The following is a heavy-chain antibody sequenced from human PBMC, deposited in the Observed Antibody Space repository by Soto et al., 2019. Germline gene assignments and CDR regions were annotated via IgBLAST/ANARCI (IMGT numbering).Heavy chain of an antibody. CDR1: GGTFSSYA. CDR2: IIPIFGTA. CDR3: ATGIAGAGTRFYYYYGMDV. J-gene: IGHJ6*02. V-gene: IGHV1-69*12. D-gene: IGHD6-13*01. Sequence: QVQLVQSGAEVKKPGSSVKVSCKASGGTFSSYAISWVRQAPGQGLEWMGGIIPIFGTANYAQKFQGRVTITADEYTSTAYMELSSLRSEDTAVYYCATGIAGAGTRFYYYYGMDVWGQGTTVTVSS.